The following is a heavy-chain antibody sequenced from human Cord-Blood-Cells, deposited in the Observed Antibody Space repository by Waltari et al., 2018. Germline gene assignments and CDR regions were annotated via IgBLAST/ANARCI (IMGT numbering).Heavy chain of an antibody. D-gene: IGHD3-10*01. J-gene: IGHJ4*02. V-gene: IGHV3-23*01. Sequence: EVQLLESGGGLVQPGGSLRLSCAPSGFTFSSYAMSWVRQAPGKGLEWVSAISGSGGSTYYADAVKGRFTISRDNSKNTLYLQMNSLRAEDTAVYYCAKDKGYGSGSYFDYWGQGTLVTVSS. CDR3: AKDKGYGSGSYFDY. CDR2: ISGSGGST. CDR1: GFTFSSYA.